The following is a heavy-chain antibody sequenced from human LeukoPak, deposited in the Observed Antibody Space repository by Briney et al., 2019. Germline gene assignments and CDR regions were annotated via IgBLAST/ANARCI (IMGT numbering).Heavy chain of an antibody. Sequence: SETLSLTCTVSGGSISSYYWSWIRQPPGKGLEWIGYIYYSGSTNYNPSLTSRVTISVDTSKNQFSLKLSSVTAADTAVYYCARDYSGSLDYWGQGTLVTVSS. D-gene: IGHD1-26*01. CDR1: GGSISSYY. CDR3: ARDYSGSLDY. J-gene: IGHJ4*02. CDR2: IYYSGST. V-gene: IGHV4-59*01.